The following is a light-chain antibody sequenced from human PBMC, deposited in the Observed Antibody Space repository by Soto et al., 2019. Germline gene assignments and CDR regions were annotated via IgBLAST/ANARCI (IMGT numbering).Light chain of an antibody. CDR1: QSIDTY. CDR2: AAS. CDR3: QQSYSVPRT. V-gene: IGKV1-39*01. J-gene: IGKJ1*01. Sequence: DIQMPQSPSSLSASVGDRVTITCRASQSIDTYLNWYQRKPGKAPNVLIYAASTLQSGVPTRFSGSGAGTDFTLTISSLQPEDFATYYCQQSYSVPRTFGLGNKVEIK.